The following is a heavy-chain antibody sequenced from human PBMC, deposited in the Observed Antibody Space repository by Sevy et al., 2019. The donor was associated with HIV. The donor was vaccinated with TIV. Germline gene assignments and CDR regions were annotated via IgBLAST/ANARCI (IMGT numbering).Heavy chain of an antibody. J-gene: IGHJ4*02. D-gene: IGHD6-13*01. CDR2: ISAYNGNT. Sequence: ASVKVSCKASGYTFTSYGISWVRQATGQGLEWMGWISAYNGNTNYAQKLQGRVTMTTDTSTSTAYMELRSLRSDDTAVYYCASDGGSSWSPGFDYWGQGTLVTVSS. CDR1: GYTFTSYG. V-gene: IGHV1-18*01. CDR3: ASDGGSSWSPGFDY.